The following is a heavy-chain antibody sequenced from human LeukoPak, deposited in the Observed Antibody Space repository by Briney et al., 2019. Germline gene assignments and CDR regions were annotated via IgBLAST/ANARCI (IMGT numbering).Heavy chain of an antibody. D-gene: IGHD3-22*01. Sequence: PSETLSLTCTVSGGSIGSGGYYWSWIRQHPGKGLEWIGYIYYSGSTYYNPSLKSRVTISVDTSKNQFSLKLSSVTAADTAVYYCARDRGSMVVFDYWGQGTLVTVSS. CDR1: GGSIGSGGYY. V-gene: IGHV4-31*03. CDR2: IYYSGST. CDR3: ARDRGSMVVFDY. J-gene: IGHJ4*02.